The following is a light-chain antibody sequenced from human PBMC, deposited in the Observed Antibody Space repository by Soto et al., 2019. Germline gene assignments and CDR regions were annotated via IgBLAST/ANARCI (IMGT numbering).Light chain of an antibody. V-gene: IGKV1-39*01. J-gene: IGKJ1*01. CDR2: AAS. Sequence: DIQMTQSPSSLSASVGDRVTITGRASQSISSYLNWYKQKRGKAPKLLSYAASTLQSGVPSRFSGSGSGTDFTLTISCLKSEDFETYYCQQYYSFPRTFGQGTKVDI. CDR3: QQYYSFPRT. CDR1: QSISSY.